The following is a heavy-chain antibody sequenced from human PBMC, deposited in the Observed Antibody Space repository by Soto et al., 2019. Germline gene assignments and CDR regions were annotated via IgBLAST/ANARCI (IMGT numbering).Heavy chain of an antibody. D-gene: IGHD6-19*01. CDR3: ARGLITGSHYSGGWYYFDS. V-gene: IGHV1-46*01. CDR2: INPSGGSA. J-gene: IGHJ4*02. CDR1: GYTFTSYY. Sequence: ASVKVSCKASGYTFTSYYMHWVRQAPGQGLEWMGIINPSGGSASYNPSLKSRVTISVHTSNSQFSLELSSVTAADTAVYYCARGLITGSHYSGGWYYFDSWGQGTQVTVSS.